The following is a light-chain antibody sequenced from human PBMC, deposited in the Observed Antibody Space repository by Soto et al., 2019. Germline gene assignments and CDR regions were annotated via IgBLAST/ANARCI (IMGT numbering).Light chain of an antibody. CDR1: QSLVYSDGNTY. Sequence: DVVMAQSPLSLPVTLGQPASISCRCSQSLVYSDGNTYLNWYQQRPGQSPRRLIYEVSNRDTGVPERFSGRGSGTDFTLKISGVEAEDFGVYYCMQGTRWPWTFGQGTKVEIK. CDR3: MQGTRWPWT. J-gene: IGKJ1*01. CDR2: EVS. V-gene: IGKV2-30*01.